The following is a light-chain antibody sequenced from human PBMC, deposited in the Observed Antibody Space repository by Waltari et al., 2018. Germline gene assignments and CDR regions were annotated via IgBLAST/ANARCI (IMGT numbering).Light chain of an antibody. CDR2: DVM. V-gene: IGLV2-14*01. J-gene: IGLJ2*01. CDR1: SSDVGGYNY. CDR3: SSYTSSSTVV. Sequence: QSALTQPASVSGSPGQSITISCTGTSSDVGGYNYVSWYQQHPGKAPTLLIYDVMKRPSGVSNRCSGSQAGNTASLTISGLQAEDEADYYCSSYTSSSTVVFGGGTKLTVL.